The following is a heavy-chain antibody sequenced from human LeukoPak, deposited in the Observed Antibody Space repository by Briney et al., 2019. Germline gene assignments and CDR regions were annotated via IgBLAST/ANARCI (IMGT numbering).Heavy chain of an antibody. CDR2: IYYSGST. V-gene: IGHV4-39*07. CDR1: GDSISSSSYY. CDR3: ARDYLGGNPDAFDI. J-gene: IGHJ3*02. D-gene: IGHD4-23*01. Sequence: SETLSLTCTVSGDSISSSSYYWGWIRQPPGKVLEWIGSIYYSGSTYYNPSLNSRVTISVDTSKNQFSLKLSSVTAADTAVYYCARDYLGGNPDAFDIWGQGTMVTVSS.